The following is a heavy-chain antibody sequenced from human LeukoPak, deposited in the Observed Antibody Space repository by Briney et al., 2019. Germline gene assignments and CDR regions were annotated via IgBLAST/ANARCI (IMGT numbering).Heavy chain of an antibody. CDR1: GFTFSSYE. D-gene: IGHD6-19*01. J-gene: IGHJ4*02. V-gene: IGHV3-48*03. Sequence: QPGGSLRLSCAASGFTFSSYEMNWVRQAPGKGLEWVSYISSGSTIYDADSGKGRFTISRDNAKNSLYLQMNSLRAEDTAVYYCARESIAVAGAPFDYWGQGTLVTVSS. CDR2: ISSGSTI. CDR3: ARESIAVAGAPFDY.